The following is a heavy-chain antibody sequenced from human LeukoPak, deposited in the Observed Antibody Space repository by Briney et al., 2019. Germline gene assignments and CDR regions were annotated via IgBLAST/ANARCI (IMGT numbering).Heavy chain of an antibody. CDR1: GGSISSYS. CDR3: ARAGSDLGVNWYFDL. J-gene: IGHJ2*01. V-gene: IGHV4-4*07. Sequence: SETLSLTCTVSGGSISSYSWSWIRQPAGKGLEWIGRLYTSGSTNYNPPLKSRVTMSPDTSKNQFSLKLSSVTAADTAVYYCARAGSDLGVNWYFDLWGRGTLVTVSS. D-gene: IGHD2-21*01. CDR2: LYTSGST.